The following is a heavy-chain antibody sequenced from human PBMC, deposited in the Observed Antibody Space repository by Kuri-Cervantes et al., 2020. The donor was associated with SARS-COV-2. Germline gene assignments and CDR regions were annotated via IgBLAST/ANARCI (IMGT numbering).Heavy chain of an antibody. D-gene: IGHD4-17*01. CDR3: ATNDYGVSYMDV. Sequence: GGSLRLSCAASGFTFSSYAMSWVRQAPGKGLEWVSAISGSGGSTGYADSVKGRFTISRDNAKNSLYLQMNSLRAEDTALYHCATNDYGVSYMDVWGKGTAVTVSS. CDR1: GFTFSSYA. J-gene: IGHJ6*03. V-gene: IGHV3-20*01. CDR2: ISGSGGST.